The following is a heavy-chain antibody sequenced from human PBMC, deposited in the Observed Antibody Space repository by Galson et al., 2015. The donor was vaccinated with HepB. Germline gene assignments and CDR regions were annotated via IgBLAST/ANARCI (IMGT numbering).Heavy chain of an antibody. J-gene: IGHJ4*02. CDR2: ISGSGGST. Sequence: SLRLSCAASGFTFSSYAMSWVRQAPGKGLEWVSAISGSGGSTYYADSVKGRFTISRDNSKNTLYLQMNSLRAEDTAVYYCAKNLYGGNSVDLVLDYWGQGTLVTVSS. CDR3: AKNLYGGNSVDLVLDY. CDR1: GFTFSSYA. V-gene: IGHV3-23*01. D-gene: IGHD4-23*01.